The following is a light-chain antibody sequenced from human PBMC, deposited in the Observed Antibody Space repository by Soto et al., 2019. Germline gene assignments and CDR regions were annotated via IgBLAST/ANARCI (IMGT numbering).Light chain of an antibody. CDR2: KAS. CDR1: QSINIW. V-gene: IGKV1-5*03. CDR3: QQYYSYPYT. J-gene: IGKJ2*01. Sequence: DIQLTQSPSTLSASVGDRVTITCRASQSINIWLAWYQQKPGKAPKLLMYKASSLEGGVPSTFSGSGSGTAFTLIISSLQPDDFATYYCQQYYSYPYTFGQGTKREI.